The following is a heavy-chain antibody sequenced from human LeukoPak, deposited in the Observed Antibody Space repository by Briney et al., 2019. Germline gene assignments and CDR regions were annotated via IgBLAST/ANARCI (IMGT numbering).Heavy chain of an antibody. CDR2: INQYGGEK. V-gene: IGHV3-7*01. CDR3: ARDGYLKKGGYFDY. D-gene: IGHD5-12*01. J-gene: IGHJ4*02. CDR1: GFTFSNYW. Sequence: PGGSLRLSCAASGFTFSNYWLNWVRQAPGKGLEWVATINQYGGEKYYVDSVKGRFTISRDNAKDSLYLQMNSLRAEDTAVYYCARDGYLKKGGYFDYWGQGTLVTVSS.